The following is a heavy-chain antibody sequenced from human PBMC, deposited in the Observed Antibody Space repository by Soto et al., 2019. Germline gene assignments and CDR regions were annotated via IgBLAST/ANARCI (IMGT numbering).Heavy chain of an antibody. D-gene: IGHD3-10*01. V-gene: IGHV5-10-1*01. J-gene: IGHJ6*02. Sequence: HGESLKISCKGSGYSFTSYWISWVRQMPGKGLEWMGRIDPSDSYTNYSPSFQGHVTISADKSISTAYLQWSSLKASDTAMYYCARHSDPLLRGGAQYYYYGMDVWGQGTTVTVSS. CDR3: ARHSDPLLRGGAQYYYYGMDV. CDR2: IDPSDSYT. CDR1: GYSFTSYW.